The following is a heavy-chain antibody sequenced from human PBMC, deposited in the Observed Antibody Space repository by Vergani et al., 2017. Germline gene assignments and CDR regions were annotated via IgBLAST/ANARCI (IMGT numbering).Heavy chain of an antibody. CDR1: GFTSAGYA. J-gene: IGHJ5*02. CDR2: ISWNSNSI. CDR3: AKDLGPSSGGGCFDP. Sequence: EVQLEESGGGLVLPGRSLRLSCVASGFTSAGYAMHWVRHAPGKGLEWVSGISWNSNSIGYADSVKGRFTISRDNAKNSLYLQMNSLRAEDTALYYCAKDLGPSSGGGCFDPWGQGTLVTVSS. D-gene: IGHD6-6*01. V-gene: IGHV3-9*02.